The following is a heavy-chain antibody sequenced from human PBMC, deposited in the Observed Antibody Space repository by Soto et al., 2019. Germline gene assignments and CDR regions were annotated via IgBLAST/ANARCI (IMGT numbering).Heavy chain of an antibody. Sequence: SETLSLTFSVYGGAFSVYYWSCIRQPPGKGLERTGEITHIGGTGNNPSLKSRVTISVDTSKSQFSLKRASVTAADRAMYYCARNPSLLCASSSCQALDAWGKGPTVTVS. J-gene: IGHJ6*03. CDR3: ARNPSLLCASSSCQALDA. CDR1: GGAFSVYY. CDR2: ITHIGGT. V-gene: IGHV4-34*01. D-gene: IGHD2-2*01.